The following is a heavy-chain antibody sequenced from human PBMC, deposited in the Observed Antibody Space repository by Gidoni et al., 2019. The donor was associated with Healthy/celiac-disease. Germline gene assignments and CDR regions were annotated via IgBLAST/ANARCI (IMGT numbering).Heavy chain of an antibody. J-gene: IGHJ4*02. V-gene: IGHV1-2*02. D-gene: IGHD4-17*01. CDR2: GGT. CDR3: ARDLEVRRYYFDY. Sequence: GGTNYAQKFQGRVTMTRDTSISTAYMELSRLRSDDTAVYYCARDLEVRRYYFDYWGQGTLVTVSS.